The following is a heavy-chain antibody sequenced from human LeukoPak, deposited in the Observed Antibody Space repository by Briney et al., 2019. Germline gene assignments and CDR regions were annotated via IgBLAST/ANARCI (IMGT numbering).Heavy chain of an antibody. CDR2: ITDSGDSA. CDR1: GFTFNIYA. D-gene: IGHD6-13*01. CDR3: ARGSAAGGTIYTFDI. Sequence: SGGSLRLSCAASGFTFNIYAMSWVRQAPGKGLEWVSGITDSGDSAYYADSVKGRFTISRDNSKNTLNLQMNSLRAEDTAVYYCARGSAAGGTIYTFDIWGQGTMVTVSS. V-gene: IGHV3-23*01. J-gene: IGHJ3*02.